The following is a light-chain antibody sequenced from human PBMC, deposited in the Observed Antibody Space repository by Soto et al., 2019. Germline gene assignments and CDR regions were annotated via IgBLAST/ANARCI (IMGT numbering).Light chain of an antibody. CDR1: SSDVGGYNY. Sequence: QSALTQPASVSGSPGQSITIPCTGTSSDVGGYNYVSWYQQHPGKAPKLMIYDVSNRPSGVSNRFSGSKSGNTASLTISGLQAEDEADYYCSSYTSSPVFGGGTKVTVL. CDR3: SSYTSSPV. V-gene: IGLV2-14*01. J-gene: IGLJ2*01. CDR2: DVS.